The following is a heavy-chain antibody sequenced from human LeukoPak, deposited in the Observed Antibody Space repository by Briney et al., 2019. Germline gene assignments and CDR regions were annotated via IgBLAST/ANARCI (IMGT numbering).Heavy chain of an antibody. CDR3: ARERAAAGPYDAFDI. J-gene: IGHJ3*02. Sequence: SETLSLTCTVSGGSISSYYWSWIRQPPGKGLEWIGYIYYSGSTNYNPSLKSRVTISVDTSKNQFSLKLSSVTAADTAVYYCARERAAAGPYDAFDIWGQGTMVTVSS. V-gene: IGHV4-59*01. CDR2: IYYSGST. CDR1: GGSISSYY. D-gene: IGHD6-13*01.